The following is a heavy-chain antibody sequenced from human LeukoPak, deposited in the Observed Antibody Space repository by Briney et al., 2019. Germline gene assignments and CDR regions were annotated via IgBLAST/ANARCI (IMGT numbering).Heavy chain of an antibody. CDR3: ARERITVTSQGMDV. CDR2: IYYSGST. CDR1: GGSISSSSYY. J-gene: IGHJ6*02. D-gene: IGHD4-11*01. Sequence: SETLSLTCTVSGGSISSSSYYRGWIRQPPGKGLEWIGSIYYSGSTYYNPSLKSRVTISVDTSKNQFSLKLSSVTAADTAVYYCARERITVTSQGMDVWGQGTTVTVSS. V-gene: IGHV4-39*02.